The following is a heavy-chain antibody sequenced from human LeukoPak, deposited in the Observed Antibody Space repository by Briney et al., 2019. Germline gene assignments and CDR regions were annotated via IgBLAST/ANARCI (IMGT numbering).Heavy chain of an antibody. CDR1: GFTFSNYA. CDR2: VSGRGDYI. D-gene: IGHD2-2*01. J-gene: IGHJ5*01. V-gene: IGHV3-23*01. Sequence: GGSLSLSCAASGFTFSNYAMSWVRQAPGRGREWVSTVSGRGDYISYADSVKGRFSISRDNSKKTLYLQMNSLRAEDTAVYYCAKDGPIVIQPPAIRAPPNWFDSCGQGTLVTVSS. CDR3: AKDGPIVIQPPAIRAPPNWFDS.